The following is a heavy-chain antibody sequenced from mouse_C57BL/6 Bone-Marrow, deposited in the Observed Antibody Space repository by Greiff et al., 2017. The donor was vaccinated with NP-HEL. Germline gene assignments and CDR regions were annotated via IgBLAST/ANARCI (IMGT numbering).Heavy chain of an antibody. D-gene: IGHD2-4*01. CDR2: IYPGDGDT. J-gene: IGHJ1*03. CDR1: GYAFSSSW. CDR3: ARYLIPYWYFYV. V-gene: IGHV1-82*01. Sequence: VQLKESGPELVKPGASVKISCKASGYAFSSSWMNWVKQRPGKGLEWIGRIYPGDGDTNYNVKFKGKATLTADKSSSTAYMQLSSLTSEDSAVYFCARYLIPYWYFYVWGTGTTVTVSS.